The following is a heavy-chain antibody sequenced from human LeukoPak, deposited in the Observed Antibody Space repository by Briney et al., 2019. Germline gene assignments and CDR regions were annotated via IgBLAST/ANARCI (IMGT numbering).Heavy chain of an antibody. CDR3: ANLWIQLWSDFDY. J-gene: IGHJ4*02. CDR1: GFSFSSYA. D-gene: IGHD5-18*01. Sequence: PGGSLRLSCAASGFSFSSYAMHWVRQAPGKGLEGVAVISYDGSNKYYADSVKGRFTISRDNSKNTLYLQMNSLRAEDTAVYYCANLWIQLWSDFDYWGQGTLVTVSS. V-gene: IGHV3-30*04. CDR2: ISYDGSNK.